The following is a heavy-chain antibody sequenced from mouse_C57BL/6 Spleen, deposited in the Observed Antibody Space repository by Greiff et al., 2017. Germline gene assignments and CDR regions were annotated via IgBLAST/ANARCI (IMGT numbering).Heavy chain of an antibody. V-gene: IGHV1-7*01. CDR3: AKETTVVPFAY. J-gene: IGHJ3*01. CDR1: GYTFTSYW. Sequence: QVQLQQSGAELAKPGASVKLSCKASGYTFTSYWMHWVKQRPGQGLEWIGYINPSSGYTKYNQKFKDKATLTADKSSSTAYMQLSILTYEDSAVYYCAKETTVVPFAYWGQGTLVTVSA. CDR2: INPSSGYT. D-gene: IGHD1-1*01.